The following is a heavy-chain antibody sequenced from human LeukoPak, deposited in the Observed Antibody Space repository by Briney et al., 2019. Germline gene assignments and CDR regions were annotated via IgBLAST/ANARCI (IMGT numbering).Heavy chain of an antibody. CDR3: ARGSFSGSYCDY. CDR2: INWNGGST. Sequence: SGGSLRLSCAASGFTFDDYGMSWVRQAPGKELEWVSGINWNGGSTGYADSVKGRFTISRDNAKNSLYLQMNSLNAEDTALYYCARGSFSGSYCDYWGQGTLVTVSS. CDR1: GFTFDDYG. D-gene: IGHD1-26*01. J-gene: IGHJ4*02. V-gene: IGHV3-20*04.